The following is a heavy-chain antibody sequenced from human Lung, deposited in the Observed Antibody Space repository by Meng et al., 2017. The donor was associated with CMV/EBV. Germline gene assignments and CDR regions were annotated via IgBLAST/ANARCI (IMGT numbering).Heavy chain of an antibody. V-gene: IGHV4-59*08. CDR1: GGSISSYY. D-gene: IGHD3-22*01. J-gene: IGHJ5*02. Sequence: SETLSLTCTVSGGSISSYYWSWIRQPPGKGLEWIGYIYYSGSTNYNPSLKSRVTISVDTSKNQFSLKLSSVTAADTAVYYCARHRDSSVHYFGWFDPWGQGTLVTVSS. CDR2: IYYSGST. CDR3: ARHRDSSVHYFGWFDP.